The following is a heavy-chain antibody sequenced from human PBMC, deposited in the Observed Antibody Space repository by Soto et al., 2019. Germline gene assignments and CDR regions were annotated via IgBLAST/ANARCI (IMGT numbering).Heavy chain of an antibody. CDR3: AKISGYDYPPDDY. CDR1: GFTFDDYA. CDR2: ISWNSGSI. V-gene: IGHV3-9*01. D-gene: IGHD5-12*01. Sequence: GGSLRLSCAASGFTFDDYAMHRVRQAPGKGLEWVSGISWNSGSIGYADSVKGQFTISRDNAKNSLYLQMNSLRAEDTALYYCAKISGYDYPPDDYWGQGTLVTVSS. J-gene: IGHJ4*02.